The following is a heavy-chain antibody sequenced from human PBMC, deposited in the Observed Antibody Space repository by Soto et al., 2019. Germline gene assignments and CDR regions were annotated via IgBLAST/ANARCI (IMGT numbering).Heavy chain of an antibody. D-gene: IGHD1-26*01. CDR2: IIPIYGTA. J-gene: IGHJ6*02. CDR1: GGTFSSFT. Sequence: QVQLVQSGAEVKKPGSSVKVSCKASGGTFSSFTISWVRQAPGQGLEWMGGIIPIYGTANYAQKFQSRVTITPDASTRTAYMGLSSLRSEDTAVYYCAKDRRADWESYYYYAMDVWGQGTTVTVSS. CDR3: AKDRRADWESYYYYAMDV. V-gene: IGHV1-69*01.